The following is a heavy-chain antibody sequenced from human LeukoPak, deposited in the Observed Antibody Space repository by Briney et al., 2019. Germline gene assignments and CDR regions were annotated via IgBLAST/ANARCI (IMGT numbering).Heavy chain of an antibody. CDR3: ARGGEMATIGDY. CDR1: GYTFTIYD. J-gene: IGHJ4*02. V-gene: IGHV1-8*01. D-gene: IGHD5-24*01. Sequence: ASVKVSCKASGYTFTIYDINWVRQATGQGLEWMGWMNPNSGNTGYAQKFQGRVTMTRNTSISTAYMELSSLRSEDTAVYYCARGGEMATIGDYWGQGTLVTVSS. CDR2: MNPNSGNT.